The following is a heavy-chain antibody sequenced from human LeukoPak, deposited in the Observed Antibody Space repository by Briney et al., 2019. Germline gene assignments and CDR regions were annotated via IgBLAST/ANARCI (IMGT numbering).Heavy chain of an antibody. CDR3: ARDPIVAVRFDY. Sequence: PGRSLRLSCAASVFTFTSYGMHWVRQAPDKGLEWVAVIWYDGSNKYYADSVKGGFTISRDNSKNTLYLQMNSLRAEDTAVYYCARDPIVAVRFDYWGQGTLVTVSS. V-gene: IGHV3-33*01. J-gene: IGHJ4*02. D-gene: IGHD2-2*01. CDR1: VFTFTSYG. CDR2: IWYDGSNK.